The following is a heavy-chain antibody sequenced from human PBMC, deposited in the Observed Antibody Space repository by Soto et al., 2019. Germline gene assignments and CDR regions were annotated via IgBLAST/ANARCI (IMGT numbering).Heavy chain of an antibody. CDR2: IWYDGSNK. D-gene: IGHD1-1*01. CDR1: GFTFSSYG. J-gene: IGHJ6*02. Sequence: GGSLRLSCAASGFTFSSYGMHWVRQAPGKGLEWVAVIWYDGSNKYYADSVKGRFTISRDNSKNTLYLQMNSLRAEDTAVYYCARGRWNPSPKHYYGMDVCSQGTTVTVSS. V-gene: IGHV3-33*01. CDR3: ARGRWNPSPKHYYGMDV.